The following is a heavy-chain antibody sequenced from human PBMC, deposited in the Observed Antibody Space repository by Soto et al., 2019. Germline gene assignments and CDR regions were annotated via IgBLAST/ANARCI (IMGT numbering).Heavy chain of an antibody. CDR3: ARWPPAAPEKIYVFWSGYLHPLYYSYYGMDV. CDR2: INHSGST. V-gene: IGHV4-34*01. Sequence: SETLSLTCAVYGGSFSGYYWSWIRQPPGKGLEWIGEINHSGSTNYNPSLKSRVTISVDTSKNQFSLKLSSVTAADTAVYYCARWPPAAPEKIYVFWSGYLHPLYYSYYGMDVWGQGTRVTVSS. CDR1: GGSFSGYY. J-gene: IGHJ6*02. D-gene: IGHD3-3*01.